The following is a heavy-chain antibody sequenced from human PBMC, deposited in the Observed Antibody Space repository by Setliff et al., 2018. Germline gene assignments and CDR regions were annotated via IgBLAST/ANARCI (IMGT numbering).Heavy chain of an antibody. CDR1: GGSISDNGYF. Sequence: TVPGGSISDNGYFWGWVRQPPGKGLEWIGNIYFGGNTYFNPSFKSRVTMSIDTSNSQFSLKLSSVTAADTAIYYCARDASASDGRNAFGIWGQGTMVTVSS. J-gene: IGHJ3*02. D-gene: IGHD1-26*01. V-gene: IGHV4-39*07. CDR2: IYFGGNT. CDR3: ARDASASDGRNAFGI.